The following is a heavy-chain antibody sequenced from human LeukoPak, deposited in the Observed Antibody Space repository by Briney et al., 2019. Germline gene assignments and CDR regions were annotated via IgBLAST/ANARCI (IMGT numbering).Heavy chain of an antibody. J-gene: IGHJ3*02. CDR3: ARSGYYMNAFDI. Sequence: SETLSLTCAVYGGSFSGYYWSWIRQPPGKGLEWIGEINHSGSTNYNPSLKSRVTISVDTSKNQFSLKLSSVTAADTAVYYCARSGYYMNAFDIWGRGTTVTVSS. CDR2: INHSGST. CDR1: GGSFSGYY. D-gene: IGHD3-3*01. V-gene: IGHV4-34*01.